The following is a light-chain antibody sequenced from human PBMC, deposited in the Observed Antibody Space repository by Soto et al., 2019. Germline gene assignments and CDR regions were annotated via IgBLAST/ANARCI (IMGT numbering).Light chain of an antibody. V-gene: IGKV3-20*01. Sequence: EIVLTQSPGTLSLSPGERATLSCRASQSVSSSSLAWYQQKPGHAPRLLIYAASSRATGIPDRFSGSGSGTDFTLTVSRLEPEDFAVYYCQQYGSSPPLTFGGGTKVDIK. CDR2: AAS. J-gene: IGKJ4*01. CDR3: QQYGSSPPLT. CDR1: QSVSSSS.